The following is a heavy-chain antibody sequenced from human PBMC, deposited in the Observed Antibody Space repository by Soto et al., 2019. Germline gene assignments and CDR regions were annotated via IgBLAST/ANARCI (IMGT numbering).Heavy chain of an antibody. J-gene: IGHJ4*02. Sequence: EVLLVESGGGLVQPGGSLRLSCAASGFTFSSYWMYWVRQAPGKGLVWLSRINGDGSYTSYADSVKGRFTISRDNAKNPLYLQMHSLRAEDTALYYCARAIDYMIPTAYWGQGTLVTVSS. CDR2: INGDGSYT. CDR3: ARAIDYMIPTAY. D-gene: IGHD3-22*01. CDR1: GFTFSSYW. V-gene: IGHV3-74*01.